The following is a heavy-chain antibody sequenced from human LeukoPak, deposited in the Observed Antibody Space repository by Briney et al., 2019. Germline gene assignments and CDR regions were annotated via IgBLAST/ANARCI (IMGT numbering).Heavy chain of an antibody. CDR1: GGSISSGDYY. D-gene: IGHD6-6*01. Sequence: SETLSLTCTVSGGSISSGDYYWSWIRQPPGKGLEWIVYIYYSGSTYYNPSLKSRVTISVDTSKNQFSLKLSSVTAADTAVYYCARVGTSGIAALFGVSDFDYWGQGTLVTVSS. CDR3: ARVGTSGIAALFGVSDFDY. J-gene: IGHJ4*02. V-gene: IGHV4-30-4*01. CDR2: IYYSGST.